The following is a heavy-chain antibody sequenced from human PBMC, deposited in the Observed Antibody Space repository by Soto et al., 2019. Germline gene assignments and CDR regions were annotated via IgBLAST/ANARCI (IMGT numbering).Heavy chain of an antibody. J-gene: IGHJ3*02. CDR1: GGSMSSGGYY. D-gene: IGHD3-22*01. V-gene: IGHV4-31*03. CDR3: VRDYDYDSSRNDAFDI. Sequence: QVQLQESGPGLVKPSQTLSLTCTVSGGSMSSGGYYWSWIRHHPGKGLEWIGYIYSSGSTYYNPSLRSRVTISADTSKNQFCLKLSSVTAADTAVYYCVRDYDYDSSRNDAFDIWGQGTMVTVSS. CDR2: IYSSGST.